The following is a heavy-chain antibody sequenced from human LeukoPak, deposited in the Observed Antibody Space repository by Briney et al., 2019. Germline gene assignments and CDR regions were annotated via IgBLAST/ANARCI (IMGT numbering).Heavy chain of an antibody. D-gene: IGHD2-21*02. CDR3: AKALQSGIVVVTAILDY. CDR2: IRYDESDH. CDR1: GFSVSDNY. Sequence: GGSLRLSCAASGFSVSDNYMSWVRQAPGKGLEWVASIRYDESDHYYAVSVKGRFTISRDNSKNTLYLQMNSLRAEDTALYYRAKALQSGIVVVTAILDYWGQGTLVTVSS. J-gene: IGHJ4*02. V-gene: IGHV3-30*02.